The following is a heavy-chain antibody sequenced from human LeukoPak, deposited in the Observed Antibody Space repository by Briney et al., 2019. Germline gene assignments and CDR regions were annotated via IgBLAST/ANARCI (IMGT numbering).Heavy chain of an antibody. J-gene: IGHJ3*01. D-gene: IGHD4-17*01. Sequence: GGSLRLSCADSGFTFSSYTMNWVRQAPGKGLEWVSSISSSSSYIYYADSVKGRFTISRDNAKNSLYLQMNSLRAEDTAVYYCARVDTVTTSAFDVWGQGTMVTVSS. CDR3: ARVDTVTTSAFDV. V-gene: IGHV3-21*01. CDR1: GFTFSSYT. CDR2: ISSSSSYI.